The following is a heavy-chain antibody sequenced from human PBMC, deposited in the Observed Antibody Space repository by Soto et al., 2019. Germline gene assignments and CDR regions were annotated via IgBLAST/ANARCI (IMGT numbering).Heavy chain of an antibody. CDR2: IHDSGST. J-gene: IGHJ5*02. CDR3: ARAWGAARAPHIWFRL. CDR1: GGSVSSGSYY. V-gene: IGHV4-61*01. Sequence: QVQLQESGPGLVKPSETLSLTCTVSGGSVSSGSYYWSWIRQPPGKGLEWIGYIHDSGSTDYNPSRKARVSTSAYTSKAQFALMLTSVTAANTAVYYGARAWGAARAPHIWFRLWGQRTLLTVSS. D-gene: IGHD7-27*01.